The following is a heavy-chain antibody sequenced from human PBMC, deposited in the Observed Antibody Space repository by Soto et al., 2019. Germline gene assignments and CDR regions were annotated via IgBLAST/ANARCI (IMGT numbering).Heavy chain of an antibody. D-gene: IGHD3-10*01. V-gene: IGHV3-23*01. CDR2: ISYSGDPT. CDR3: AKDQKVMVRGTAGY. J-gene: IGHJ4*03. CDR1: GFSFSNHI. Sequence: GGSLRLSCVGSGFSFSNHIMTWVRQPPGKGLEWVSSISYSGDPTYYGDSVRGRFSVSRDNSRSTLYLQMNSLRAEDTAVYYCAKDQKVMVRGTAGYWGQGTMVTVSS.